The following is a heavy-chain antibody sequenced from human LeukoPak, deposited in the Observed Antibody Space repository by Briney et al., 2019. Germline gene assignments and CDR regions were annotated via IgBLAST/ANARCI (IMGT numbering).Heavy chain of an antibody. CDR3: ARPTTAGDSSGYLYYFDY. J-gene: IGHJ4*02. CDR2: IIPIFGTA. V-gene: IGHV1-69*01. Sequence: SVKVSCKASGGTFSSNAISWVRQAPGQGLEWMGGIIPIFGTANYAQKFQGRVTITADESTGTAYMELSSLRSEDTAVYYCARPTTAGDSSGYLYYFDYWGQGTLVTVSS. D-gene: IGHD3-22*01. CDR1: GGTFSSNA.